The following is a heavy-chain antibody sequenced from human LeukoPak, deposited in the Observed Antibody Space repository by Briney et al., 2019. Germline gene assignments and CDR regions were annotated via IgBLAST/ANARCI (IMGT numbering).Heavy chain of an antibody. CDR2: IHSSGST. J-gene: IGHJ2*01. CDR3: AGYGNYWDWYFDL. Sequence: SETLSLTCTVSGASLARYYWSWVRHPPGKGLEWIGYIHSSGSTNHNTSPKRRVTISINTSQKQTSLRRAAVTAADTAVYYCAGYGNYWDWYFDLWGRGTLVTVSS. D-gene: IGHD4-11*01. CDR1: GASLARYY. V-gene: IGHV4-59*01.